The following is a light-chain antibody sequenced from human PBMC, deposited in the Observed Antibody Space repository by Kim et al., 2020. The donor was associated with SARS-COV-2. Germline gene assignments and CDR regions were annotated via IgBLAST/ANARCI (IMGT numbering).Light chain of an antibody. CDR3: NSRDSSGNPRWV. J-gene: IGLJ3*02. CDR2: GKN. V-gene: IGLV3-19*01. CDR1: SLRSYY. Sequence: SSELTQDPAVSVALGQTVRITCQGDSLRSYYASWYQQKPGQAPVLVIYGKNNQPSEIPDRFSGSSSGNTASLTITGAQAEDEADYYCNSRDSSGNPRWVF.